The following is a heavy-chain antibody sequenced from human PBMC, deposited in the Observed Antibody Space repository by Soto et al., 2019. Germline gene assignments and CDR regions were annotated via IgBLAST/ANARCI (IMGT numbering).Heavy chain of an antibody. V-gene: IGHV3-33*01. CDR1: GFTFSSYG. J-gene: IGHJ2*01. CDR3: ARDGIAATGSYWYFEL. D-gene: IGHD6-13*01. CDR2: IWYDENNK. Sequence: QVQLVESGGGVVQPGRSLRLSCAASGFTFSSYGIHWVRQAPGKGLEWVAVIWYDENNKYYADSVKGRFTISRDNSKNTLYLQMNSLRAEDTAVYYCARDGIAATGSYWYFELWGRGTLVTVSS.